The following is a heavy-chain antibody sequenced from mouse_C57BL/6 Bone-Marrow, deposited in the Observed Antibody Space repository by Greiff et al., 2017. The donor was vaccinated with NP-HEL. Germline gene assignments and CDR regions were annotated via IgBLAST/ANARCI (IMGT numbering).Heavy chain of an antibody. CDR3: TGGSGTRVFFDY. Sequence: DVKLQESGGGLVQPGGSMKLSCVASGFTFSNYWMNWVRQSPEKGLEWVAQIRLKSDNYATHYAESVKGRFTISRDDSKSSVYLLMNNLRAEDTGIYYCTGGSGTRVFFDYWGQGTTLTVSS. J-gene: IGHJ2*01. CDR1: GFTFSNYW. D-gene: IGHD4-1*01. CDR2: IRLKSDNYAT. V-gene: IGHV6-3*01.